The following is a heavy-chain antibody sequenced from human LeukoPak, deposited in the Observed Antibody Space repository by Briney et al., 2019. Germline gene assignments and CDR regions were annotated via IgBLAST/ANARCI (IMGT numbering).Heavy chain of an antibody. CDR1: GGTFSSYA. J-gene: IGHJ4*02. CDR3: ASAIAAAGPLPIDY. CDR2: IIPIFGTA. V-gene: IGHV1-69*05. Sequence: SVKVSCKASGGTFSSYAIIRVRQAPGEGVEWMGGIIPIFGTANYAQKFQGRVTITTDESTSTAYMELSSLRSEDTAVYYCASAIAAAGPLPIDYWGQGTLVTVSS. D-gene: IGHD6-13*01.